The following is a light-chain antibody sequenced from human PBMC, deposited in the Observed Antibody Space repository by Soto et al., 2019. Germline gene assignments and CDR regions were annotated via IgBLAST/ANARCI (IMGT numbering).Light chain of an antibody. Sequence: QSALTQPPSASGSPGQSVTISGTGTSSDVGAYNYVSWYQQHAGKAPKLVIYEVTKRPSGVPDRFSGSKSANTASLTVSGLQAEDEADYYFSSFASSNTWVFGGGTKVTVL. CDR2: EVT. CDR1: SSDVGAYNY. V-gene: IGLV2-8*01. CDR3: SSFASSNTWV. J-gene: IGLJ3*02.